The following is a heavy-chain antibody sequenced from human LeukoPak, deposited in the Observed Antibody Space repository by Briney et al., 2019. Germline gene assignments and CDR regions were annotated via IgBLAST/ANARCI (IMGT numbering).Heavy chain of an antibody. CDR1: GFTFNNFA. D-gene: IGHD1-20*01. J-gene: IGHJ6*03. V-gene: IGHV3-33*06. CDR2: IWYDGSNK. CDR3: AKSPVTGADFYYYMDV. Sequence: TGGSLRLSCAASGFTFNNFAMQWVRQAPGKGLEWVALIWYDGSNKYYADSVKGRFTISRDNSKNTLFLQMNTLRAEDTALYYCAKSPVTGADFYYYMDVLGKGTTVTVSS.